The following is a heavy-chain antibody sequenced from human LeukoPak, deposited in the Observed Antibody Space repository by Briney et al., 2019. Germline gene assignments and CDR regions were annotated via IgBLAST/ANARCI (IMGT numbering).Heavy chain of an antibody. V-gene: IGHV3-30*04. CDR3: ARDPVTRDYYYYYMDV. J-gene: IGHJ6*03. CDR2: ISYDGSNK. CDR1: GFIFSSYA. Sequence: GGSLRLSCAASGFIFSSYAMHWVRQAPGKGLEWVAVISYDGSNKYYADSVKGRFTISRDNSKNTLYLQMNSLRAEDTAVYYCARDPVTRDYYYYYMDVWGKGTTVTVSS. D-gene: IGHD4-11*01.